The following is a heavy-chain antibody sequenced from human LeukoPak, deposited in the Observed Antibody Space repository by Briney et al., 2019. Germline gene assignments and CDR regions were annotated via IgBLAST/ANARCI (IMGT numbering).Heavy chain of an antibody. V-gene: IGHV3-23*01. CDR3: AKRGPDYYFDF. CDR2: SGGST. CDR1: GVTLSNYA. J-gene: IGHJ3*01. D-gene: IGHD3-22*01. Sequence: PGGSLRLSCVASGVTLSNYAMSWARQAPGKGLEWVSGSGGSTYYADSVKGRFTISRDNSKNTLYLQMNSLRAEDTAIYYCAKRGPDYYFDFWGQGTMVTVSS.